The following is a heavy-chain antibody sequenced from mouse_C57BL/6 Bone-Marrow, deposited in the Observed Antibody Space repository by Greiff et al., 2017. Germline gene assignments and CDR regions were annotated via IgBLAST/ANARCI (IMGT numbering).Heavy chain of an antibody. D-gene: IGHD2-4*01. J-gene: IGHJ4*01. CDR3: AREGIYYDYDGGYYYAMDY. CDR1: GFTFSSYA. CDR2: ISDGGSYT. Sequence: EVQGVESGGGLVKPGGSLKLSCAASGFTFSSYAMSWVRQTPEKRLEWVATISDGGSYTYYPDNVKGRFTISRDNAKNNLYLQMSHLKSEDTAMYDCAREGIYYDYDGGYYYAMDYWGQGTSVTVSS. V-gene: IGHV5-4*01.